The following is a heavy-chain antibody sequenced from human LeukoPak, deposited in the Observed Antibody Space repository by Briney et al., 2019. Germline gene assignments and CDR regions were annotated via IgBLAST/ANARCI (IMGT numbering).Heavy chain of an antibody. V-gene: IGHV3-21*01. CDR1: GFTFSSYT. CDR3: ARVTGTYRES. D-gene: IGHD4-11*01. Sequence: GGSLRLSCAASGFTFSSYTMNWVSQAPGKGLEWVSSISGSSTYIFYADSVKGRFTISRDNAKNSLYLQMNSLRDEDTAVYFCARVTGTYRESWGQGTLVTVSS. J-gene: IGHJ5*02. CDR2: ISGSSTYI.